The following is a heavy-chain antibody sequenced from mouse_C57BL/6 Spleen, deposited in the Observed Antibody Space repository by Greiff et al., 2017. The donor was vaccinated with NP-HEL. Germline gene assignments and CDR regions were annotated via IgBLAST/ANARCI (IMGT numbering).Heavy chain of an antibody. CDR2: IDPENGDT. CDR3: TTGGIVDWYCDV. D-gene: IGHD1-1*01. CDR1: GFNIKDDY. Sequence: EVQLQQSGAELVRPGASVKLSCTASGFNIKDDYMHWVKQRPEQGLEWIGWIDPENGDTEYASKFQGKATITADTSSNTAYLQLSSLTSEDTAVYYCTTGGIVDWYCDVWGTGTTVTVSS. J-gene: IGHJ1*03. V-gene: IGHV14-4*01.